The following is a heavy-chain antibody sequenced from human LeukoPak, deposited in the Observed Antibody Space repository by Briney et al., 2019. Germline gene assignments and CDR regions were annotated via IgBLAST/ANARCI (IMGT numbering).Heavy chain of an antibody. CDR3: ARAQYYDFWSGYYTENWFDP. CDR2: ISAYNGNT. V-gene: IGHV1-18*01. J-gene: IGHJ5*02. D-gene: IGHD3-3*01. Sequence: SVKVSCKASGYTFTSYGISWVRQAPGQGLEWMGWISAYNGNTNYAQKLQGRVTMTTDTSTSTAYMELRSLRSDDTAVYYCARAQYYDFWSGYYTENWFDPWGQGTLVTVSS. CDR1: GYTFTSYG.